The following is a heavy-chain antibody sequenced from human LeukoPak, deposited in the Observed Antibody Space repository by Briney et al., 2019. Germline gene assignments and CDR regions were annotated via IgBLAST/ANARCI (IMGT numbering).Heavy chain of an antibody. Sequence: GRSLRLSCAASGFTFSSYGMHWVRQAPGKGLEWVAVISYDGSNKYYADSVKGRFTISRDNSKNTLYLQMNSLRAEDTAVYYCAKAVSSGYSVMGDAFDIWGQGTMVTVS. CDR2: ISYDGSNK. V-gene: IGHV3-30*18. CDR3: AKAVSSGYSVMGDAFDI. J-gene: IGHJ3*02. CDR1: GFTFSSYG. D-gene: IGHD5-12*01.